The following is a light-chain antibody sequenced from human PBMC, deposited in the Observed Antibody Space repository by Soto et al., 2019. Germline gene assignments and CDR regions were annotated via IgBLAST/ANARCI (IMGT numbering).Light chain of an antibody. Sequence: QSVLTQPRSASGSPVQSVTSSCTGTSSDIGGYNSVYWYPQHPGQDPRLMIYEVNKRPSGGPDRFSGSKSGYTASLTVSGLQTEDEAFYYCSSRAGISHYLVFGGGTKLTVL. CDR3: SSRAGISHYLV. CDR2: EVN. J-gene: IGLJ3*02. V-gene: IGLV2-8*01. CDR1: SSDIGGYNS.